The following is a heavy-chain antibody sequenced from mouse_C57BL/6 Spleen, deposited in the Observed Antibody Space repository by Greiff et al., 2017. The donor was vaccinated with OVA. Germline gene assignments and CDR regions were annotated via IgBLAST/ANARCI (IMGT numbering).Heavy chain of an antibody. CDR1: GYTFTSYW. D-gene: IGHD2-4*01. CDR2: IDPSDSYT. CDR3: ARRDDYDDPLFDY. J-gene: IGHJ2*01. V-gene: IGHV1-59*01. Sequence: QVQLQQPGAELVRPGTSVKLSCKASGYTFTSYWMHWVKQRPGQGLEWIGVIDPSDSYTNYNQKFKGKATLTVDTSSSTAYMQLSSLTSEDSAVYYCARRDDYDDPLFDYWGQGTTLTVSS.